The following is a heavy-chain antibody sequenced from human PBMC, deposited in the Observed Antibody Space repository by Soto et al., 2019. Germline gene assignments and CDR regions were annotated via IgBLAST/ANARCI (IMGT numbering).Heavy chain of an antibody. Sequence: QVQLLQSGAEVKKPGASVKVSCKASGYTFTSYGISWVRQAPGQGLEWMGWVSTFNSHTDYAQKVQGRVAMTTDRXXGTAYMELRSLRSDDTAVYYCARGPLDYPIPDFDYWGQGTLVTVSS. V-gene: IGHV1-18*01. J-gene: IGHJ4*02. CDR2: VSTFNSHT. CDR3: ARGPLDYPIPDFDY. CDR1: GYTFTSYG. D-gene: IGHD2-8*01.